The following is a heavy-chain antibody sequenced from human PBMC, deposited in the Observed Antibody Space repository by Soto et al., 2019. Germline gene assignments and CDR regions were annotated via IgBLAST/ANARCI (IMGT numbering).Heavy chain of an antibody. CDR3: ARLYFLVWFDP. J-gene: IGHJ5*02. V-gene: IGHV4-34*01. Sequence: QVQLQQWGAGLLKPSETLSLTCAVYGGSFSGYYWSWIRQPPGKGLEWIGEINHSGSTNYNPSLKSRVTISVDTSKNQFSLKLSSVTAADTAVYYCARLYFLVWFDPWGQGTLVTVSS. CDR2: INHSGST. D-gene: IGHD1-26*01. CDR1: GGSFSGYY.